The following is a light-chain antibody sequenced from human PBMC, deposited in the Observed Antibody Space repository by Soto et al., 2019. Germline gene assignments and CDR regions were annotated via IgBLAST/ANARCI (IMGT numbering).Light chain of an antibody. CDR3: QQLNSYPPYT. Sequence: DIQLTQSPSFLSASVGDRVTITCRASQGISSYLAWYQHKPGKAPKLLIYAASTLKSGVPSRFSGSGSGTEFTLTISSLPPEDFATYYCQQLNSYPPYTFGQGTKLEIK. V-gene: IGKV1-9*01. J-gene: IGKJ2*01. CDR2: AAS. CDR1: QGISSY.